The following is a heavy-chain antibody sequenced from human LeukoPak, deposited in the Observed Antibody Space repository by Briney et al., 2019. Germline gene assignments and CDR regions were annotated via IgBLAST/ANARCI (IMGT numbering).Heavy chain of an antibody. CDR1: GFTFSSYS. Sequence: GGSLRLSCVASGFTFSSYSMNWVRQAPGKGLEWVSSISSSSSYIYYADSVKGRFTISRDNAKNSLYLQMNSLRAEDTAVYYCASGGGWVFFNWGQGTLVTVSS. CDR3: ASGGGWVFFN. CDR2: ISSSSSYI. J-gene: IGHJ4*02. V-gene: IGHV3-21*01. D-gene: IGHD6-19*01.